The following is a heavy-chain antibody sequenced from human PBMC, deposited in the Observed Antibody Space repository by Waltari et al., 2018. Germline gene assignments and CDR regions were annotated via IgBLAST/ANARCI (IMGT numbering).Heavy chain of an antibody. CDR2: INPNSGGT. J-gene: IGHJ5*02. D-gene: IGHD4-17*01. CDR1: GYTFTGYY. V-gene: IGHV1-2*06. Sequence: QVQLVQSGAEVKKPGASVKVSCKASGYTFTGYYMHWVRQAPGQGLEWMGRINPNSGGTNYAQKFQGRVTMTRDTSISTAYMELSRLRSDDTAVYYCARGRTVTTKGNWFDPWGQGTLVTVSS. CDR3: ARGRTVTTKGNWFDP.